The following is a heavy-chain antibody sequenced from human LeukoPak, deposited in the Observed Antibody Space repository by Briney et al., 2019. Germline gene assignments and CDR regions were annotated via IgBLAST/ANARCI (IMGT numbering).Heavy chain of an antibody. CDR3: ARGTGYGVSDY. Sequence: GGSLRLSCAASGFTFSSYWMHWVRQAPGKGLVWVSRINSDGSSISYADSVKGRLTISRDNAKNTLYLQMNSLRAEDTAVYYCARGTGYGVSDYWGQGTLVTVSS. CDR2: INSDGSSI. V-gene: IGHV3-74*01. J-gene: IGHJ4*02. CDR1: GFTFSSYW. D-gene: IGHD1-14*01.